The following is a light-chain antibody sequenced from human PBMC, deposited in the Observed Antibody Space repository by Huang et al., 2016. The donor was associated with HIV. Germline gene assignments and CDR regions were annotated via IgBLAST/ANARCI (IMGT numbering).Light chain of an antibody. CDR3: HQCYTLPRT. V-gene: IGKV3-15*01. CDR1: QTVSEH. CDR2: GAS. Sequence: EILLTQSPATLSVSPGARVTLSCRASQTVSEHLAWFQQRPGQAPKLLIYGASNRATGIPPRFSGRGSGTEFGLTITNLQSEDFAVYFCHQCYTLPRTFGQGTKVEI. J-gene: IGKJ1*01.